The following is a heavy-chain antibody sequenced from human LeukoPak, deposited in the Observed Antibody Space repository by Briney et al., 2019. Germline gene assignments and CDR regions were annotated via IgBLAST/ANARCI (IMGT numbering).Heavy chain of an antibody. J-gene: IGHJ4*02. V-gene: IGHV3-74*01. D-gene: IGHD5-12*01. CDR2: INSDGSST. CDR1: GLTFSNYW. CDR3: ARAPGIVATINY. Sequence: AGSLRLSCTAPGLTFSNYWMHWVRQAPGKGLVWVSRINSDGSSTTYAVSVKGRFTISRDNAKNTLYLQMNSLRAEDTAVYYCARAPGIVATINYWGQGTLVTVSS.